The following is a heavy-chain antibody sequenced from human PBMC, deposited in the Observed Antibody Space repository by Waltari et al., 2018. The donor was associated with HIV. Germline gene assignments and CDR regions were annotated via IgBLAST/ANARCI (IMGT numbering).Heavy chain of an antibody. CDR1: GSTFNANS. J-gene: IGHJ3*02. CDR2: IYPNSGDT. CDR3: ARQMTFYDALDI. Sequence: QVQLVPSGAVVRKHGASVKVSCQISGSTFNANSIHWVRQAPGQGPEWIGWIYPNSGDTHLAEKFQGRVTLTRDTSIRTAYVEVSNLRSDDTAVYYCARQMTFYDALDIWGQGTMVSVSS. V-gene: IGHV1-2*02.